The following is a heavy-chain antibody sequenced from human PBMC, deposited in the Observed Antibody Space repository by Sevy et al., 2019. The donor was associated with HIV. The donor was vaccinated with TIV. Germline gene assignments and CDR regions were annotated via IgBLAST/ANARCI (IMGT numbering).Heavy chain of an antibody. Sequence: GGSLRLSCAVSGFTFNTYNMNWVRQAPGKGLEWVSYISYTSTTIYYADSGRGRFTISRENAKNTLYLQMNSLRDEDTAVYYCASSDATSRFGYYYFAMDFWGQGTSVTVSS. D-gene: IGHD3-22*01. V-gene: IGHV3-48*02. J-gene: IGHJ6*02. CDR2: ISYTSTTI. CDR1: GFTFNTYN. CDR3: ASSDATSRFGYYYFAMDF.